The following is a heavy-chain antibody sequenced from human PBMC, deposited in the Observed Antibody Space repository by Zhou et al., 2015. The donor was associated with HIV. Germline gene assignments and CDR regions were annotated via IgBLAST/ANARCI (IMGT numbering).Heavy chain of an antibody. V-gene: IGHV3-21*01. J-gene: IGHJ4*02. D-gene: IGHD6-13*01. CDR1: GFTFSDHY. CDR3: ARTDAGAGTRPLVV. CDR2: ISSSSTYI. Sequence: EVQLVESEGGLVQPGGSLRLSCVGSGFTFSDHYIDWVRQAPGKGLEWVSSISSSSTYIYYADSLKGRFTISRDNAKNSLYLQMNSLRDEDTAVYYCARTDAGAGTRPLVVWGQGTLVTVSS.